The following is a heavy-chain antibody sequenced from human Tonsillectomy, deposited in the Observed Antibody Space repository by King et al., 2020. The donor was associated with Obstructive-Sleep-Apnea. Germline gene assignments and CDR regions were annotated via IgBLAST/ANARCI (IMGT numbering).Heavy chain of an antibody. CDR2: INHSGNT. J-gene: IGHJ5*02. V-gene: IGHV4-34*01. CDR3: ARGGYSYGGKRFDP. D-gene: IGHD5-18*01. CDR1: GGSFSGYY. Sequence: VQLQQWGAGLLKPSETLSLTCSVYGGSFSGYYWSWIRQPPGKGLEWIGEINHSGNTNYNPALKSRVTTSVDTSKNQFSLKLTSVTVADTAVYYCARGGYSYGGKRFDPWGQGTLVIVSS.